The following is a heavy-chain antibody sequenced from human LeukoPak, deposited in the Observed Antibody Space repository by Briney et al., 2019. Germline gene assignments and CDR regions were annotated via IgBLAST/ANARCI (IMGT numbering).Heavy chain of an antibody. CDR1: GYTFTSYG. CDR3: ARVHAYEEVTMIVVGSFDY. J-gene: IGHJ4*02. Sequence: GASVMVSCKASGYTFTSYGISWVRQAPGQGLEWMGWISAYNGNTNYAQKLQGRVTMTTDTSTSTAYMELRSLRSDDTAVYYCARVHAYEEVTMIVVGSFDYWGQGTLVTVSS. V-gene: IGHV1-18*01. CDR2: ISAYNGNT. D-gene: IGHD3-22*01.